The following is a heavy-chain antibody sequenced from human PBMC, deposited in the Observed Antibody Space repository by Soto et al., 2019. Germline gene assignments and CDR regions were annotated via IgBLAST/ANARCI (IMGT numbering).Heavy chain of an antibody. D-gene: IGHD3-10*02. Sequence: SETLSLTCTVSGGSISSYYWSWIRQPPGKGLEWIGYIYYSGSTNYNPSLKSRVTISVDTSKNQFSLKLSSVTAADTAVYYYARHVRLPIYYYYMDVWGKGTTVTVSS. CDR2: IYYSGST. J-gene: IGHJ6*03. CDR1: GGSISSYY. V-gene: IGHV4-59*08. CDR3: ARHVRLPIYYYYMDV.